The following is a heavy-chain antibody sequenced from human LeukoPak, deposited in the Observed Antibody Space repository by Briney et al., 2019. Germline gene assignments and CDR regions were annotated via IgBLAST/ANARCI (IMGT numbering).Heavy chain of an antibody. CDR2: INHSGST. CDR1: GGSFSGYY. Sequence: KPSETLSLTCAVYGGSFSGYYWSWIRQPPGKGLEWIGEINHSGSTNYNPSLKSRVTISVDTSKNQFSLKLSSVTAADTAVYYCARKSIGGRLVRAFDIWGQGTMVTVSS. D-gene: IGHD6-19*01. J-gene: IGHJ3*02. CDR3: ARKSIGGRLVRAFDI. V-gene: IGHV4-34*01.